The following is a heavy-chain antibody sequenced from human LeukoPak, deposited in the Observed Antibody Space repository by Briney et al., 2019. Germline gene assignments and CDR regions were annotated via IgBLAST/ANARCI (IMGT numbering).Heavy chain of an antibody. CDR3: AELGITMIGGV. J-gene: IGHJ6*04. D-gene: IGHD3-10*02. CDR2: ISGSGTST. V-gene: IGHV3-23*01. Sequence: GGSLRLSCAASGFTFSSYAMSWVRQAPGKGLEWVSSISGSGTSTYYADSVKGRFTISRDNAKNSLYLQMNSLRAEDTAVYYCAELGITMIGGVWGKGTTVTISS. CDR1: GFTFSSYA.